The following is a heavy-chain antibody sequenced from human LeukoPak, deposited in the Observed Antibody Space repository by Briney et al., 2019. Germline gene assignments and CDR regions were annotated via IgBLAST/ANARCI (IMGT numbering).Heavy chain of an antibody. J-gene: IGHJ6*02. V-gene: IGHV3-33*01. Sequence: GGSLRLSCAASGFTFSSYGMHWVRQAPGKGLEWVAVIWYDGSNKYYADSVKGRFTISRDNSKNTLYLQMNSLRAEDTAVYYCARDFYTPGYSSGWYRFGMDVWGQGTTVTVSS. D-gene: IGHD6-19*01. CDR2: IWYDGSNK. CDR3: ARDFYTPGYSSGWYRFGMDV. CDR1: GFTFSSYG.